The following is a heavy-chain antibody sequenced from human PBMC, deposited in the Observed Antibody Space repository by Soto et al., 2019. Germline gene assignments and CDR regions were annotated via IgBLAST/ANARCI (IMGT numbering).Heavy chain of an antibody. Sequence: GASVKVSWKASGGTFSSYAISWVRQAPGQGLEWMGGIIPIFGTANYAQKFQGRVTITADESTSTAYMELSSLRSEDTAVYYCARDGYSSGWYLLWGQGTLVTVS. CDR2: IIPIFGTA. V-gene: IGHV1-69*13. D-gene: IGHD6-19*01. J-gene: IGHJ4*02. CDR3: ARDGYSSGWYLL. CDR1: GGTFSSYA.